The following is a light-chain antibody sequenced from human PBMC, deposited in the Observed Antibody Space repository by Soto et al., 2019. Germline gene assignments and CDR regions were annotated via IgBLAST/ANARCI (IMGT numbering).Light chain of an antibody. J-gene: IGLJ1*01. CDR3: SSFSSSSTFYV. Sequence: QSALTQPASVSGSPGQSITISCTGTSSDIGGLYYVSWYQHHPGKDPKLMIYQVSNRPSGVSNRFSGSKSGNTASLTISGLQADDDADYLCSSFSSSSTFYVFGAGTKLTVL. CDR2: QVS. CDR1: SSDIGGLYY. V-gene: IGLV2-14*01.